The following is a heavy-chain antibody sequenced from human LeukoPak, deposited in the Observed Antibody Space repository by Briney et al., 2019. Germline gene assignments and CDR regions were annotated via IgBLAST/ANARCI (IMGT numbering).Heavy chain of an antibody. CDR2: IYYSGST. D-gene: IGHD2-15*01. CDR3: ATLRYCGGGSCFPKYFQH. CDR1: GGSINSYC. J-gene: IGHJ1*01. V-gene: IGHV4-59*08. Sequence: NPSETLSLACTVSGGSINSYCWSWIRQPPGKGLEWIGYIYYSGSTNYNPSLKSRVTISVDTSKNQFSLKLSSVTAADTAVYYCATLRYCGGGSCFPKYFQHWGQGTLVTVSS.